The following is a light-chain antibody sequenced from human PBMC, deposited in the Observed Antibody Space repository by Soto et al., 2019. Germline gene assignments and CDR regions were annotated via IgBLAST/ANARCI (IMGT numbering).Light chain of an antibody. CDR2: DAS. Sequence: EIVLTQSPATLSLSPGERATLSCRASQSVSNFLAWYQQKPGQAPRLLIYDASKRDTGIPARFSGSGSGTDFTLTISSLEPEDFAVYYCQQRSNWYTFGQGTKLEIK. J-gene: IGKJ2*01. CDR3: QQRSNWYT. V-gene: IGKV3-11*01. CDR1: QSVSNF.